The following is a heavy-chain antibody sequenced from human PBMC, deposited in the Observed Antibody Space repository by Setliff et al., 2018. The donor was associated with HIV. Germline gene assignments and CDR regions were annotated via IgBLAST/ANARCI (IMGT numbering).Heavy chain of an antibody. CDR1: GLIVSRQW. V-gene: IGHV3-66*02. CDR2: IDGDDNT. CDR3: GTSRNGWGPDGFDV. J-gene: IGHJ3*01. D-gene: IGHD7-27*01. Sequence: GGSLRLSCAVSGLIVSRQWIGWARQAPGKGLEWVSIIDGDDNTDFTDSVKGRFAISRDNSRNTVYLQMNSLGPEDTAIYYCGTSRNGWGPDGFDVWGRGTMVTVSS.